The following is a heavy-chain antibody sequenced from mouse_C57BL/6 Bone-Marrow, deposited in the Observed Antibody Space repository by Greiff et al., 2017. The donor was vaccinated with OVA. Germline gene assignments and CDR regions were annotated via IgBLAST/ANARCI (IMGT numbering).Heavy chain of an antibody. D-gene: IGHD2-3*01. Sequence: EVMLVESGPGLAKPSQTLSLTCSVTGYSITSDYWNWIRKFPGNKLEYMGYISYSGSTYYNPSLKSRISITRDTSKNQYYLQLNSVTTEDTATYYCARIGNDGYYEGYYFDYWGQGTTLTVSS. V-gene: IGHV3-8*01. CDR2: ISYSGST. CDR3: ARIGNDGYYEGYYFDY. J-gene: IGHJ2*01. CDR1: GYSITSDY.